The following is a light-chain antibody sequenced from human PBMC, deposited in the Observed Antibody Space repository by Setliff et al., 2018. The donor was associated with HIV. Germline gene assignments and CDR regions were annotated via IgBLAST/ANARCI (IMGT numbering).Light chain of an antibody. CDR3: CSYAGSSIFYV. Sequence: QSALPQPASASGSPGQSITTSCPGTSSDVGGYNYVSWYQQHPGKAPKLMIYDVSKRPSGVSNRFSGSKSGNTASLTISGLQAEDEADYYCCSYAGSSIFYVFGTGTKVTVL. CDR1: SSDVGGYNY. V-gene: IGLV2-23*02. CDR2: DVS. J-gene: IGLJ1*01.